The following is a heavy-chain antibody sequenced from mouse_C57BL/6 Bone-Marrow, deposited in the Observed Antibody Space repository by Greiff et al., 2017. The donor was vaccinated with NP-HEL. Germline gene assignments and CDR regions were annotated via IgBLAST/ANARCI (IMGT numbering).Heavy chain of an antibody. J-gene: IGHJ3*01. D-gene: IGHD2-10*01. CDR3: ARAYYGRPWFAY. V-gene: IGHV1-55*01. CDR2: IYPGSGST. Sequence: QVQLQQPGAELVKPGASVKMSCKASGYTFTSYWITWVKQRPGQGLEWIGDIYPGSGSTNYNEKFKSKATLTVDTSSSTAYMQLSSLTSEDSAVYYCARAYYGRPWFAYWGQGTLVTVSA. CDR1: GYTFTSYW.